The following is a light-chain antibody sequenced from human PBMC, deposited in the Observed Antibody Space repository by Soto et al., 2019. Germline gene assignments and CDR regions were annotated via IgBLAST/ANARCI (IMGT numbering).Light chain of an antibody. Sequence: QSVLTQPPSVSGAPGQRVTISCTGSSSYIGASYDVHWCQQVPGTAPKLLIYGNTNRPSGVPDRFSGSKSGTSASLAITGLQAEDEADYYCQSYDSSLTSVVFGGGTKLTVL. CDR1: SSYIGASYD. V-gene: IGLV1-40*01. CDR3: QSYDSSLTSVV. J-gene: IGLJ2*01. CDR2: GNT.